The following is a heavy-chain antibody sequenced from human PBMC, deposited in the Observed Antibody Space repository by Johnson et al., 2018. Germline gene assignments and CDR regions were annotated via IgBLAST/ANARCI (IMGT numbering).Heavy chain of an antibody. J-gene: IGHJ3*01. CDR3: ARGLGYNAFDL. V-gene: IGHV3-74*02. CDR1: GFIFSSYG. Sequence: VQLVQSGGGVVQPGRSLRLSCAASGFIFSSYGMHWVRQAPGKGLVWVSRLNSDGSSTNYADSVKGRFTISRDNAKTTLYMQMNGLRAEGTAVYYCARGLGYNAFDLWGQGTMVTVSS. CDR2: LNSDGSST. D-gene: IGHD1-1*01.